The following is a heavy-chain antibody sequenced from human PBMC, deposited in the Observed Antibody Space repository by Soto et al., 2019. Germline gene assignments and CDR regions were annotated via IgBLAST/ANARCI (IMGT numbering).Heavy chain of an antibody. CDR3: ARDTGLLNPSSWYRGWGLDY. CDR1: GYTFTSYG. V-gene: IGHV1-18*01. CDR2: ISAYNGNT. Sequence: QVTLVQSGAEVKKPGASVKVSCKASGYTFTSYGISWVRQAPGQGLEWMGWISAYNGNTNYAQKLQGRVTMTTDTSTSTAYMELRSLRSDDTAVYYCARDTGLLNPSSWYRGWGLDYWGQGTLVTVSS. J-gene: IGHJ4*02. D-gene: IGHD6-13*01.